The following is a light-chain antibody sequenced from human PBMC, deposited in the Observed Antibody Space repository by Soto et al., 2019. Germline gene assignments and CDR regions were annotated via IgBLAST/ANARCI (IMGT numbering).Light chain of an antibody. CDR3: QQSYKMPS. Sequence: EIPLTQSPSSLAASVGDRLTLNCRASRNVSIYLNWYQHKPGKGPTLLIHATSNLQIGVPSRFSGSGSGTEFTLTISSLEPEDFGTYYCQQSYKMPSFGQGTRLVIK. CDR1: RNVSIY. CDR2: ATS. J-gene: IGKJ5*01. V-gene: IGKV1-39*01.